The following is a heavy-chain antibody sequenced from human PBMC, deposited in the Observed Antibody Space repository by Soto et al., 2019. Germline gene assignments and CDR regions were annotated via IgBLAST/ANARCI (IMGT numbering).Heavy chain of an antibody. Sequence: ASVKVSCKASGYTFTSYGIHWVRQAPGQRLEWTGWINAGNGNTKYSEKFQGRVTITGDTSASTAYLELSSLRSEDTAVYYCARDPSIAAAGNWFDPWGQGTLVTVSS. J-gene: IGHJ5*02. CDR1: GYTFTSYG. CDR2: INAGNGNT. V-gene: IGHV1-3*01. CDR3: ARDPSIAAAGNWFDP. D-gene: IGHD6-13*01.